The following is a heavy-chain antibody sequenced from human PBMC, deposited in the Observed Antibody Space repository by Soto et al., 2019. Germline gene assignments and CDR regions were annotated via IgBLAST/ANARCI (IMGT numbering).Heavy chain of an antibody. J-gene: IGHJ4*01. CDR3: VRKYHGTRYFDY. D-gene: IGHD2-2*01. V-gene: IGHV3-23*01. CDR2: IGTDGNT. Sequence: GGSLRLSCAASGFTFNSYAMNWVRQAPGKGLAWVSAIGTDGNTYYANSVKGRFTISRDNSRTTLYLQMNSLRVEDTALYYCVRKYHGTRYFDYWGQGTLVTVSS. CDR1: GFTFNSYA.